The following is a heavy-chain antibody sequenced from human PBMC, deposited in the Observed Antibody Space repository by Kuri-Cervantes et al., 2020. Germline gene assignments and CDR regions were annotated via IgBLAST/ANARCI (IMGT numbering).Heavy chain of an antibody. J-gene: IGHJ4*02. CDR1: GYTFTSYG. V-gene: IGHV1-18*01. CDR2: ISAYNGNT. CDR3: VIARYSDWAPHCFDY. D-gene: IGHD3-9*01. Sequence: ASVKVSCKASGYTFTSYGISWVRQAPGQGLEWMGWISAYNGNTNYAQKLQGRVTMTTDTSTSTAYMELRSLRSDDTAVYYCVIARYSDWAPHCFDYWGQGTLVTVSS.